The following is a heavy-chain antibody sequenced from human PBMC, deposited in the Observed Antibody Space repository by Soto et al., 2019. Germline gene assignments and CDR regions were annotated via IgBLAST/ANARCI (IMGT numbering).Heavy chain of an antibody. Sequence: GGSLRLSCAASGFTFSSYGMHWVRQAPGKGLEWVAVISYDGSNKYYADSVKGRFTISRDNSKNTLYLQMNSLRAEDTAVYYCAKNYQLVRILSHYYYYYGMDVWGQGTTVTVSS. CDR3: AKNYQLVRILSHYYYYYGMDV. J-gene: IGHJ6*02. V-gene: IGHV3-30*18. D-gene: IGHD6-6*01. CDR1: GFTFSSYG. CDR2: ISYDGSNK.